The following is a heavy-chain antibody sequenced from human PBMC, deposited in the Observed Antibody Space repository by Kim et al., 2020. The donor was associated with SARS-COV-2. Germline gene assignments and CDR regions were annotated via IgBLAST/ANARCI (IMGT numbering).Heavy chain of an antibody. D-gene: IGHD1-26*01. J-gene: IGHJ3*02. CDR3: ARGHSGSYLADAFDI. V-gene: IGHV3-30-3*01. Sequence: GGFLRLSCAASGFTFSSYAMHWVRQAPGKGLEWVAVISYDGSNKYYADSVKGRFTISRDNSKNTLYLQMNSLRAEDTAVYYCARGHSGSYLADAFDIWGQGTMVTVSS. CDR2: ISYDGSNK. CDR1: GFTFSSYA.